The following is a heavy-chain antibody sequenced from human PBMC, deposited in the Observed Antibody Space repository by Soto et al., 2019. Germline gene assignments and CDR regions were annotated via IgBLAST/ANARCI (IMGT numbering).Heavy chain of an antibody. CDR1: GFSVSSSH. CDR3: AKLGPYGSESYSFRYNWIDP. D-gene: IGHD3-10*01. J-gene: IGHJ5*02. CDR2: IYSGGAT. Sequence: EVQLVDSRGGLIQPGGSLRLSCAASGFSVSSSHMIWVRQAPGKGLEWVSVIYSGGATYYAVSVKGRFTISRDRSKNTVYLQMDGLRTEDTAVYHCAKLGPYGSESYSFRYNWIDPWGQGTLVTVSS. V-gene: IGHV3-53*01.